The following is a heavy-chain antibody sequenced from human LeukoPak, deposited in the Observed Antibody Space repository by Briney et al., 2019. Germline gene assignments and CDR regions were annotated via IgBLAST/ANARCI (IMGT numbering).Heavy chain of an antibody. D-gene: IGHD2-2*01. Sequence: GRSLRLSCAASGFTFSSYAMHWVRQAPGKGLEWVAVISYDGSNKYYADSVKGRFPISRDNSKNTLYLQMNSLRAEDTAVYYCARAVSAALFDYWGQGTLVTVSS. CDR1: GFTFSSYA. CDR2: ISYDGSNK. CDR3: ARAVSAALFDY. J-gene: IGHJ4*02. V-gene: IGHV3-30*04.